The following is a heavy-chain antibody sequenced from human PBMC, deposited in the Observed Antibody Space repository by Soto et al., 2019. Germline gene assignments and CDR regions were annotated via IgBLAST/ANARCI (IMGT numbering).Heavy chain of an antibody. D-gene: IGHD6-13*01. J-gene: IGHJ6*02. V-gene: IGHV1-18*01. Sequence: QVQLVQSGAEVKKPGGSVKVCCKASGYTFTSYGISWVRQAPGQGLEWMGWISAYNDNTNYAQKLQGRVTMTTDTSTSTAYMELRSLRSDDTAVYYCASFSIAAADPYGMDVWGQGTTVTVSS. CDR1: GYTFTSYG. CDR2: ISAYNDNT. CDR3: ASFSIAAADPYGMDV.